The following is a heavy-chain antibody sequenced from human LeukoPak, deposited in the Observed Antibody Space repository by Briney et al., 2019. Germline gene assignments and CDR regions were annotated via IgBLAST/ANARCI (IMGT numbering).Heavy chain of an antibody. CDR3: AREYNSGPKQTDAFDI. CDR2: ISGDEIWT. J-gene: IGHJ3*02. Sequence: GGSLRLSCATSGLTFRTTWMHWVRQAPGKGLVWVSRISGDEIWTSYADSVKGRFIISRDNAKDTLYLQMNSLRTEDTAVYYCAREYNSGPKQTDAFDIWGQGTMVTVSS. CDR1: GLTFRTTW. V-gene: IGHV3-74*01. D-gene: IGHD3-22*01.